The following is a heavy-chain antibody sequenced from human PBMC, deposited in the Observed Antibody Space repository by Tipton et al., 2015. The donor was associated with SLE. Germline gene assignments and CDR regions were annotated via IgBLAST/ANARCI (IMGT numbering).Heavy chain of an antibody. CDR1: GGSFSGYY. CDR3: ARSLGYCSGGSCYEYFQH. D-gene: IGHD2-15*01. V-gene: IGHV4-59*07. J-gene: IGHJ1*01. Sequence: TLSLTCAVYGGSFSGYYWSWIRQPPGRGLEWIGYIYYSGSTNYNPSLKSRVTISVDTSKNQFSLKLSSVTAADTAVDYCARSLGYCSGGSCYEYFQHWGQGTLVTVSS. CDR2: IYYSGST.